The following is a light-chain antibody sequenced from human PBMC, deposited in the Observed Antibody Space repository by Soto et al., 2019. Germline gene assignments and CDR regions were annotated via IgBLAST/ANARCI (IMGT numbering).Light chain of an antibody. CDR2: TAS. V-gene: IGKV3-20*01. CDR1: QGVGNNY. J-gene: IGKJ4*01. CDR3: HQHAESPLT. Sequence: EIVLTQSPGTLSLSPGERATLSCRASQGVGNNYLAWYQQKAGQAPRLLIYTASIRATGIPDRFSGSGSGTDFTLTISRLEPEDFAVYYCHQHAESPLTFGGGTKVDTK.